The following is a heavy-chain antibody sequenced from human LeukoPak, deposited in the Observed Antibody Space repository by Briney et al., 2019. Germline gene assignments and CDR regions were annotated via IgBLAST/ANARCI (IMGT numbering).Heavy chain of an antibody. J-gene: IGHJ6*03. CDR1: GGSISSYY. CDR3: ARGIKVRGGGPYYYYYYYMDV. CDR2: IYTSGST. D-gene: IGHD3-10*01. V-gene: IGHV4-4*07. Sequence: ETLSLTCTVSGGSISSYYWSWIRQPAGKGLEWIGRIYTSGSTNYNPSLKSRVTMSVDTSKNQFSLKLSSVTAADTAVYYCARGIKVRGGGPYYYYYYYMDVWGKGNTVTISS.